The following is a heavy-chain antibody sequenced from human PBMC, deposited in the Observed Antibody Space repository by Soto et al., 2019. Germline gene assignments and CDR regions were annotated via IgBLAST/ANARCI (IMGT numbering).Heavy chain of an antibody. Sequence: GASVKVSCKAAGYIFSDYYIHWVRQAPGQGLEWMGIINPSGGSTSYAQKFQGRVTMTRDTSTSTVYMELSSLRSEDTAVYYCARDEITGTTWYNYWGQGTLVTVSS. CDR1: GYIFSDYY. CDR2: INPSGGST. J-gene: IGHJ4*02. D-gene: IGHD1-20*01. V-gene: IGHV1-46*01. CDR3: ARDEITGTTWYNY.